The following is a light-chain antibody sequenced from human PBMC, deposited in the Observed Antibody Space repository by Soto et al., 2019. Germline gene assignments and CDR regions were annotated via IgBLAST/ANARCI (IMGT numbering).Light chain of an antibody. J-gene: IGLJ2*01. CDR2: EVS. CDR3: SSYRTGSRV. CDR1: NNDVGAYTY. V-gene: IGLV2-14*01. Sequence: QSVLTQPASVSGSPGQSITISCTGTNNDVGAYTYVSWYQQHPGKAPTLIIYEVSERPSGVSNRFSGSKSGNTASLVISGLQAEDEADYYCSSYRTGSRVFGGGTKLTVL.